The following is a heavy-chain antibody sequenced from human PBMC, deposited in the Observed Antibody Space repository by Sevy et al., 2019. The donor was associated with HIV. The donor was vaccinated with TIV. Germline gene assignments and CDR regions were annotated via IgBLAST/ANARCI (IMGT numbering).Heavy chain of an antibody. D-gene: IGHD6-13*01. J-gene: IGHJ4*02. Sequence: GGSLRLSCAASGFTFSNAWMSWVRQAPGKGLEWVGRIKGKIYDGTIDYAAPVKGRFTISRDDSKNTLYLQMNSLKTEDSAVYYCTTDSWSQEDYYDYWGQGTLVTVSS. V-gene: IGHV3-15*01. CDR2: IKGKIYDGTI. CDR3: TTDSWSQEDYYDY. CDR1: GFTFSNAW.